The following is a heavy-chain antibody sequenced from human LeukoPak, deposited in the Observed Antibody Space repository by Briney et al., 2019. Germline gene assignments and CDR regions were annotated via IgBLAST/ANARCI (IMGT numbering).Heavy chain of an antibody. Sequence: GGSLRLSCAASGFTFSSYWMHWVRQAPGTGLVWVSRISSDGTNTYYADSVKGRFSISRDNAKNTLYLQMNSLRAEDTAMYYCTRVYYYYYMDVWGRGTTVTVSS. CDR2: ISSDGTNT. CDR3: TRVYYYYYMDV. CDR1: GFTFSSYW. V-gene: IGHV3-74*01. J-gene: IGHJ6*03.